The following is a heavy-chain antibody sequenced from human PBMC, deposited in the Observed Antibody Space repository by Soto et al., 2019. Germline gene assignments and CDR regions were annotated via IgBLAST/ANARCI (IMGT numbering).Heavy chain of an antibody. V-gene: IGHV4-59*01. CDR2: IYYSGST. Sequence: SETLSLTCTVSGGSISSYYWSWIRQPPGKGLEWIGYIYYSGSTNYNPSLKSRVTISVDTSKNQFSLKLSSVTAADTAVYYCARDTGGGYCSGGSCYSADSSEVVAFDIWGQGTMVTVSS. J-gene: IGHJ3*02. D-gene: IGHD2-15*01. CDR1: GGSISSYY. CDR3: ARDTGGGYCSGGSCYSADSSEVVAFDI.